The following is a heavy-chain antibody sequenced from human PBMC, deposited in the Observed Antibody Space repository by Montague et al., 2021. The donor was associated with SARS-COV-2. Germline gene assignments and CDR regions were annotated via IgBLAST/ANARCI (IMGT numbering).Heavy chain of an antibody. CDR3: ARGLGVAVIKRFDF. V-gene: IGHV4-34*01. J-gene: IGHJ4*02. D-gene: IGHD3-22*01. Sequence: SETLSLTCAVSGASFSGYYWSWIRQPPGKGLEWIGEICHDGSTNYNPSLKSRITMSVDTSKNRFSLKLDSMTAADTAVYYCARGLGVAVIKRFDFWGQGTMVTVSS. CDR1: GASFSGYY. CDR2: ICHDGST.